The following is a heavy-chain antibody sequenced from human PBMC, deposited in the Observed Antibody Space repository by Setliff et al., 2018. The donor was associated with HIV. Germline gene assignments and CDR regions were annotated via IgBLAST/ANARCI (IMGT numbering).Heavy chain of an antibody. Sequence: SVKVSCKTSGGTFSSYAINWVRQAPGQGLEWMGGIIPIFGTSNYAQKLQGRVTITADESTSTVYMELSSLRSEDTAVYYCARELGGGRFLEWLLYGDAFDIWGQGTMVTVSS. D-gene: IGHD3-3*01. CDR3: ARELGGGRFLEWLLYGDAFDI. CDR2: IIPIFGTS. J-gene: IGHJ3*02. CDR1: GGTFSSYA. V-gene: IGHV1-69*13.